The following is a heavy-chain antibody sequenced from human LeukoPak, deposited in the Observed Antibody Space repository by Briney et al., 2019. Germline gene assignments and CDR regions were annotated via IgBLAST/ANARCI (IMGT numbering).Heavy chain of an antibody. J-gene: IGHJ5*02. CDR3: ARTRGYSYGHNWFDP. Sequence: PSETLSLTCAVYGGSFRGYYWSWIRQPPGKGLEWIGEINHSGSTNYNPSLKSRVTISVDTSKNQFSLKLSSVTAADTAVYYCARTRGYSYGHNWFDPWGQGTLVTVSS. CDR1: GGSFRGYY. CDR2: INHSGST. D-gene: IGHD5-18*01. V-gene: IGHV4-34*01.